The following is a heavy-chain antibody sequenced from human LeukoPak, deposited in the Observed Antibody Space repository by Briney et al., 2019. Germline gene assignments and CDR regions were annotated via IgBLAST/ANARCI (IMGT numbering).Heavy chain of an antibody. CDR3: ARAPPTYYYDSSGYVDY. V-gene: IGHV3-33*01. CDR2: IWYDGSNK. J-gene: IGHJ4*02. CDR1: GFTFSSYG. Sequence: QPGGSLRLSCAASGFTFSSYGMHWVRQAPGKGLEWVAVIWYDGSNKYYADSVKGRFTISRDNSKNTLYLQMNSLRAKDTAVYYCARAPPTYYYDSSGYVDYWGQGTLVTVSS. D-gene: IGHD3-22*01.